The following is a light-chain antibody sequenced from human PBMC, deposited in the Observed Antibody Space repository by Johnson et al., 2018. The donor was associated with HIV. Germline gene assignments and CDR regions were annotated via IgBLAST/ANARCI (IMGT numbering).Light chain of an antibody. J-gene: IGLJ1*01. V-gene: IGLV1-51*02. CDR3: GTWETSLSAGLLYV. CDR1: RSNIGNNY. CDR2: EDN. Sequence: QAVLTQPPSVSAAPGQKVTISCSGGRSNIGNNYVSWYQQLPGTTPKLLMYEDNERPSGIPDRFSGSKSGTSATLGISGLQTGDEADYYCGTWETSLSAGLLYVFGPGTKVTVL.